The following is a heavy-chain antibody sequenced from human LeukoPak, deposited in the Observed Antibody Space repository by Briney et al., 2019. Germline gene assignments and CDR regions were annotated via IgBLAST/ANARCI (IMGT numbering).Heavy chain of an antibody. V-gene: IGHV3-15*01. CDR3: TTDRHSGSYYYYYYMDV. Sequence: GGSLRLSCAASGFTFSNAWMSWVRQAPGKGPEWVGRIKSKTDGGTTDYAAPEKGRFTISRDDSKNTLYLQMNSLKTEDTAVYYCTTDRHSGSYYYYYYMDVWGKGTTVTVSS. CDR2: IKSKTDGGTT. J-gene: IGHJ6*03. D-gene: IGHD1-26*01. CDR1: GFTFSNAW.